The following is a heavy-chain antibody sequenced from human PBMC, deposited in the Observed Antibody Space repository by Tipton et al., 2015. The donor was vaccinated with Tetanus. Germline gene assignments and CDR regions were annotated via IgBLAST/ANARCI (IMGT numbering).Heavy chain of an antibody. J-gene: IGHJ4*02. D-gene: IGHD2-2*01. V-gene: IGHV3-23*01. CDR1: GFTFSSYA. Sequence: SLRLSCAASGFTFSSYAMNWVRQAPGKGLEWVSNIDGSGGTTHYADSVKSRFTVSRDNSKNTLFVQMKSLRAGDTAVYYCAKFRDYFTSTSCPAVYYWGQGTLFTVSS. CDR2: IDGSGGTT. CDR3: AKFRDYFTSTSCPAVYY.